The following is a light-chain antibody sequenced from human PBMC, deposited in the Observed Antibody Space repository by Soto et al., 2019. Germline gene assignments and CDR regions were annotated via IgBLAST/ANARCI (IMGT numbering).Light chain of an antibody. J-gene: IGKJ4*01. CDR2: GAS. CDR1: QSVSSN. CDR3: QHYTNWPLT. Sequence: EIVMTQSLATLSVSPGERATLSCWASQSVSSNLAWYRQKPGQAPRLLIYGASTRATGIPARFSGSGSGTEFTLTISSLQSEDFAVYYCQHYTNWPLTFGGGTKVEIK. V-gene: IGKV3-15*01.